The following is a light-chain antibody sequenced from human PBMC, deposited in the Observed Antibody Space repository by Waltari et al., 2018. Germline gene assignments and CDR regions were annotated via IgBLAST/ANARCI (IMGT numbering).Light chain of an antibody. CDR3: QKYNSYSWT. CDR2: KSS. V-gene: IGKV1-5*03. J-gene: IGKJ1*01. Sequence: IQMTQSPSTLSASVGDRVSIPCRATQSISSWLAWYQQQPVKAPKLLIYKSSSLESWVPSRVSGSGSGTEVTLTISSLQHDDFATYYCQKYNSYSWTFGQGTKVEIK. CDR1: QSISSW.